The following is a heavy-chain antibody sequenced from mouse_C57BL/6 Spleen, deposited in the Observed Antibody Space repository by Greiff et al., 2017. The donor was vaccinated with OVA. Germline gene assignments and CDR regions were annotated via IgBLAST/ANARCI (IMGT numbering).Heavy chain of an antibody. CDR1: GSTFPSTG. Sequence: VQLKQPGAEFVSPGASGKLSCKVSGSTFPSTGRPWVKQRPGQGLVWIGEIDPSDSNTNYNQKFKGKSTLTVDKSSSTAYMQLSSLTSEDSAVYYGARGDDGYSMDYWGQGTSVTVSS. V-gene: IGHV1-69*01. J-gene: IGHJ4*01. CDR3: ARGDDGYSMDY. CDR2: IDPSDSNT. D-gene: IGHD2-3*01.